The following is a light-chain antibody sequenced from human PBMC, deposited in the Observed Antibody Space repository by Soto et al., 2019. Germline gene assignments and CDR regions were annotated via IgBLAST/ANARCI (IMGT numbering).Light chain of an antibody. CDR3: QQRSNGPPVT. Sequence: DIVLTQSPGTLSLSPGERATLSCRASQSVSSSYLAWYQQKPGQAPRLLIYGASNRATGIPARFSGSGSGTDFTLAISSLEPEDFAVYYCQQRSNGPPVTFGGGTKVDIK. J-gene: IGKJ4*01. V-gene: IGKV3D-20*02. CDR1: QSVSSSY. CDR2: GAS.